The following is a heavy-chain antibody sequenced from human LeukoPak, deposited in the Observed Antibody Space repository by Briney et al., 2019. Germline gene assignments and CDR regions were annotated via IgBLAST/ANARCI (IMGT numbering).Heavy chain of an antibody. Sequence: PSETLSLTCTVSGGSISSGGYYWSWIRQPPGKGLEWIGYIYYSGSTYYNPSLKSRVTISVDTSKNQFSLKLSSVTAADTAVYYCARLYYGDYPLEYFQHWGQGTLVTVSS. D-gene: IGHD4-17*01. CDR2: IYYSGST. V-gene: IGHV4-30-4*08. CDR3: ARLYYGDYPLEYFQH. J-gene: IGHJ1*01. CDR1: GGSISSGGYY.